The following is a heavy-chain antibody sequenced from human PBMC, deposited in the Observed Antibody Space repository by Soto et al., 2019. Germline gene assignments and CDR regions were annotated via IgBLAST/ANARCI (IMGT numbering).Heavy chain of an antibody. J-gene: IGHJ6*02. D-gene: IGHD5-12*01. V-gene: IGHV1-18*01. Sequence: ASVKVSCKASGYTFTRSGISWVRQAPGQGLEWMGWISTYNGDTNYAQTFQGRVTMTTDTSTSTVHMEVRSLRSDDTAAYYCAREGVAPYYYYGMDVWGQGTPVTVS. CDR1: GYTFTRSG. CDR3: AREGVAPYYYYGMDV. CDR2: ISTYNGDT.